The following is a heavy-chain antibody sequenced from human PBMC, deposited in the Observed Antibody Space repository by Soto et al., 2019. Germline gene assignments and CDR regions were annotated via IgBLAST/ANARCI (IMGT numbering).Heavy chain of an antibody. D-gene: IGHD3-10*01. CDR1: GGSISSSSYY. J-gene: IGHJ6*02. V-gene: IGHV4-39*07. Sequence: TSETLSLTCTVSGGSISSSSYYWGWIRQPPGKGLEWIGYIYYSGSTYYNPSLKSRVTISVDTSKNQFSLKLSSVTAADTAVYYCARDLTYYYGSGSENYYGMDVWDQGTTVTVS. CDR3: ARDLTYYYGSGSENYYGMDV. CDR2: IYYSGST.